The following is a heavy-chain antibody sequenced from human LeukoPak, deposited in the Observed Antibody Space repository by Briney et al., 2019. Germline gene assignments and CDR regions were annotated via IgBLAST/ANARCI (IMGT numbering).Heavy chain of an antibody. V-gene: IGHV2-70*12. D-gene: IGHD5-12*01. CDR3: AHSPIVASWFDP. J-gene: IGHJ5*02. CDR1: GFSLSTSPMC. Sequence: SGPALVKPTQTLTLTCTFPGFSLSTSPMCVSWIRQPPGKALEWLARIHWDDDKYYSTSLKTRLTISKDTSKNQVVLTMTNMDPVDTATYYCAHSPIVASWFDPWGQGTLVTVSS. CDR2: IHWDDDK.